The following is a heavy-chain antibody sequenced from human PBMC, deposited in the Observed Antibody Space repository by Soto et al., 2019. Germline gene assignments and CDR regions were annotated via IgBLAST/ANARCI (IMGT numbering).Heavy chain of an antibody. Sequence: QMQLQESGPGLVKSSETLSLTCTVSGGSISSQYWSWIRRPPGKGLEYIGYIYYSGSSNSHPSLKTRVTISVDTSKNQFSLKLYSVTAADTAIYYCARAGYSSGWYFDYWGQGTLVTVSS. CDR2: IYYSGSS. CDR1: GGSISSQY. CDR3: ARAGYSSGWYFDY. J-gene: IGHJ4*02. V-gene: IGHV4-59*11. D-gene: IGHD6-19*01.